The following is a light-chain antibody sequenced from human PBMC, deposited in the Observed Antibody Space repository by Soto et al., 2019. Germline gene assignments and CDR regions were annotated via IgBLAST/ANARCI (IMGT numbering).Light chain of an antibody. CDR2: LGS. CDR3: MQTLQTPYT. V-gene: IGKV2-28*01. Sequence: DIVMTQSPLSLPVTPGEPASISCRSSQSLLYGAGYMYVDWYLQKPGQPPQLLIFLGSNRAPGVPDRFSGSVSGTDFTLKISRVDTEDLGVYYCMQTLQTPYTFGQGTKLEIK. CDR1: QSLLYGAGYMY. J-gene: IGKJ2*01.